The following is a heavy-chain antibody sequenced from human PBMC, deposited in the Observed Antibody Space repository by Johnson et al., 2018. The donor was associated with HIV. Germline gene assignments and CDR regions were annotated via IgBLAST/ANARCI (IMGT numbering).Heavy chain of an antibody. V-gene: IGHV3-53*01. CDR2: IYSGGSA. CDR3: ARDQILQNFERLDNAFDI. Sequence: VQLVESGGGLIQPGGSLRLSCAASGFSVSSSFMSWVRQAPGKGLEWVSIIYSGGSAYYADSVKGRFAISRDFSKNTVILQMNSLRAEDTAMYFCARDQILQNFERLDNAFDIWGQGTLVTVSS. J-gene: IGHJ3*02. CDR1: GFSVSSSF. D-gene: IGHD3-9*01.